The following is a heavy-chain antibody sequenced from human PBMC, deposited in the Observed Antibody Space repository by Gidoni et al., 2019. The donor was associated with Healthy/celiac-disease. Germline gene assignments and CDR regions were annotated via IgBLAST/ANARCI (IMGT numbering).Heavy chain of an antibody. CDR2: ISGSGGST. D-gene: IGHD1-7*01. Sequence: EVQLLESGGGLVQPGGALRLSCAASGFPFSSYALSWVRQAPGKGLEWVSAISGSGGSTYYADSVKGRFTISRDNSKNTLYLQMNSLRAEDTAVYYCAKASTGTTLRYYYYYMDVWGKGTTVTVSS. CDR1: GFPFSSYA. V-gene: IGHV3-23*01. J-gene: IGHJ6*03. CDR3: AKASTGTTLRYYYYYMDV.